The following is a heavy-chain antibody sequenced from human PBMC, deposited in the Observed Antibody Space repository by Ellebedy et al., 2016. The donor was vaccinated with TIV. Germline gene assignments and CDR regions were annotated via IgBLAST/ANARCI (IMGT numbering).Heavy chain of an antibody. D-gene: IGHD3-10*01. J-gene: IGHJ4*02. CDR1: GFTFSSSA. V-gene: IGHV3-48*02. CDR3: ATTTPYGTTWFGSIDN. Sequence: GESLKISXAASGFTFSSSAMSWVRQAPGKGLEWVSRINWSGGTTNYADSVKGRFTMSRDNAKNSLYLQMNSLRDEDTAVYYCATTTPYGTTWFGSIDNWGQGTLVTVSS. CDR2: INWSGGTT.